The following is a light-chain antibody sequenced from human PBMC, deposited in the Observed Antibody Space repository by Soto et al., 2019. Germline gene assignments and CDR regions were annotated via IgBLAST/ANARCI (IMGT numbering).Light chain of an antibody. CDR1: SSDVGGSNY. J-gene: IGLJ1*01. CDR2: DVS. V-gene: IGLV2-14*01. CDR3: SSYTGSSLYV. Sequence: QSALTQPASVSGSPGQSITISCTGTSSDVGGSNYVSWYQQLPGKAPKLMIYDVSDRPPGVSNRFPGSKSGNTASLTISGLQAEDEADYYCSSYTGSSLYVFGTGTKVTVL.